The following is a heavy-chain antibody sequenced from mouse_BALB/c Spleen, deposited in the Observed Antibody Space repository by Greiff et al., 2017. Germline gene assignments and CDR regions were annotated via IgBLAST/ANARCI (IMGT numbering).Heavy chain of an antibody. J-gene: IGHJ4*01. CDR3: ARWGGNYEGYAMDY. CDR1: GFSLTSYG. Sequence: VHLVESGPGLVAPSQSLSITCTVSGFSLTSYGVHWVRQPPGKGLEWLGVIWAGGSTNYNSALMSRLSISKDNSKSQVFLKMNSLQTDDTAMYYCARWGGNYEGYAMDYWGQGTSVTVSS. V-gene: IGHV2-9*02. CDR2: IWAGGST. D-gene: IGHD2-1*01.